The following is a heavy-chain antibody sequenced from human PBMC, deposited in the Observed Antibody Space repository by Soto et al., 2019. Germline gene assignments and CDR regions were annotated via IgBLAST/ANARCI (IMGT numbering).Heavy chain of an antibody. CDR3: ARDQGPYYFDY. CDR1: GASISSGGYY. V-gene: IGHV4-31*03. CDR2: IYYSGST. J-gene: IGHJ4*02. Sequence: QVQLQESGPGQVKPSQTLSLTCTVSGASISSGGYYWSWIRQHPGKGLEWIGYIYYSGSTYDNPSLKSRLTISVDTSKNQFSLKLSSVTAADTAVYYCARDQGPYYFDYWGQGTLVTVSS.